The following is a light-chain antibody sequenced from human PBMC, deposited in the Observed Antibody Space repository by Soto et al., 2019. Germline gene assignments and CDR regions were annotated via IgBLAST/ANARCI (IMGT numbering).Light chain of an antibody. Sequence: VVLRPCPGTLSLLPGERATLSCRASQSVFSNYIGWYQQKPGQAPRRLIFGASIRATGIPDRFSGSGSGTDFTLTISGLEPEDFAVYYCQQYGSSPSTFGQGTKADI. CDR3: QQYGSSPST. CDR1: QSVFSNY. J-gene: IGKJ1*01. V-gene: IGKV3-20*01. CDR2: GAS.